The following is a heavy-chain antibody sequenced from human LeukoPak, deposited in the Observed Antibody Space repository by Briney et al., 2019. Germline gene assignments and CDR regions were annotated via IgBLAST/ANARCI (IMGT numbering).Heavy chain of an antibody. Sequence: GGSLRLSCAASGFTFSDYYMSWIRQAPGKGLEWVSYISSSSSYTNYADSVKGRFTISRDNAKNSLYLQMNSLRAEDTAVYYCARRGCSGGSCYGFDYWGQGTLVTVSS. V-gene: IGHV3-11*06. CDR3: ARRGCSGGSCYGFDY. CDR2: ISSSSSYT. D-gene: IGHD2-15*01. J-gene: IGHJ4*02. CDR1: GFTFSDYY.